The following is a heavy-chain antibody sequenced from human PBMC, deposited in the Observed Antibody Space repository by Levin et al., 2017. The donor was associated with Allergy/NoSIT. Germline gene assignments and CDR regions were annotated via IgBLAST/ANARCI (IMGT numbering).Heavy chain of an antibody. V-gene: IGHV3-7*01. CDR1: AFTFSSSW. CDR3: ARDDASGSRTRGIY. Sequence: SCAASAFTFSSSWMSWVRQAPGKGLEWVANIKQDGSEKYYVDSVKGRFTISRDNAKNSLYLQMNSLRDEDTAVYYCARDDASGSRTRGIYWGQGTLVTVSS. D-gene: IGHD3-10*01. J-gene: IGHJ4*02. CDR2: IKQDGSEK.